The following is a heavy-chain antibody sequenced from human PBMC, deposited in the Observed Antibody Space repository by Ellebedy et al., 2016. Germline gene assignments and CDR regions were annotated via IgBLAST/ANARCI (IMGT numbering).Heavy chain of an antibody. V-gene: IGHV3-21*01. CDR1: GFTFSSYS. Sequence: GGSLRLXXAASGFTFSSYSMNWVRQAPGKGLEWVSSISSSSSYIYYADSVKGRFTISRDNAKNSLYLQMNSLRAEDTAVYYCARGYCGGDCYFDYWGQGTLVTVSS. D-gene: IGHD2-21*02. CDR3: ARGYCGGDCYFDY. CDR2: ISSSSSYI. J-gene: IGHJ4*02.